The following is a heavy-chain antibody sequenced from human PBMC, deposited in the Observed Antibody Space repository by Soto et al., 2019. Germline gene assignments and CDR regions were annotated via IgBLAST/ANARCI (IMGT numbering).Heavy chain of an antibody. J-gene: IGHJ4*02. V-gene: IGHV3-23*01. CDR3: VKGSVSEVASLDH. D-gene: IGHD5-12*01. Sequence: PGGSLRLSCAASGFTFSSYAMSWVRQAPGKGLEWVSAISDSGDNTDSADSVRGRFIVSRDNSKATVYLQMNSLRADDTAVYYCVKGSVSEVASLDHWGQGKMLTVSS. CDR2: ISDSGDNT. CDR1: GFTFSSYA.